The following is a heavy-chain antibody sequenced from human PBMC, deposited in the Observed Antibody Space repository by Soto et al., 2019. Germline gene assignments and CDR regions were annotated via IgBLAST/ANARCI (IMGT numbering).Heavy chain of an antibody. D-gene: IGHD2-2*01. V-gene: IGHV3-30-3*01. CDR1: GFTFSSYA. J-gene: IGHJ4*02. CDR3: AREERVVVPAAPFDY. Sequence: GSLRLSCAASGFTFSSYAMHWVRQAPGKGLEWVAVISYDGSNKYYADSVKGRFTISRDNSKNTLYLQMNSLRAEDTAVYYCAREERVVVPAAPFDYWGQGTLVTVSS. CDR2: ISYDGSNK.